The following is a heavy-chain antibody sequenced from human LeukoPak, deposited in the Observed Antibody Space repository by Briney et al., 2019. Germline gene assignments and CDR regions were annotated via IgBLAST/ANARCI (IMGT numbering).Heavy chain of an antibody. CDR3: AELGITMIGGV. CDR1: GFTFSDSY. J-gene: IGHJ6*04. Sequence: GGSLRLSCAASGFTFSDSYMTWIRQAPGKGLELLSYISGSLSDVNYIDSVRGRFTISRDNAKNSLYLQMNSLRAEDTAVYYCAELGITMIGGVWGKGTTVTISS. V-gene: IGHV3-11*04. CDR2: ISGSLSDV. D-gene: IGHD3-10*02.